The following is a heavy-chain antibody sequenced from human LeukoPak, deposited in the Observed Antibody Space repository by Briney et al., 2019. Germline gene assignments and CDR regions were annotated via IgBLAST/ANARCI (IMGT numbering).Heavy chain of an antibody. D-gene: IGHD6-6*01. CDR2: ISSGGSTI. CDR1: GFSFSSYE. CDR3: ARVSSSMGGAADY. J-gene: IGHJ4*02. Sequence: GGSLRLSCVASGFSFSSYEMNWVRQAPGKGLEWVSYISSGGSTIQYADSVKGRFTTSRDNAKNSVYLEMNSLRAGDTAVYYCARVSSSMGGAADYWGQGTLVTVSS. V-gene: IGHV3-48*03.